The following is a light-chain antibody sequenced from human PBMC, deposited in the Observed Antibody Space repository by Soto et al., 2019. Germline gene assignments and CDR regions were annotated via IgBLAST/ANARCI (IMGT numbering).Light chain of an antibody. V-gene: IGLV1-47*02. Sequence: QSVLTQPPSASSTPGQTVTISCSGSTSNIGTFYVYWYQHLPGTAPKLLIYLGDQRASGVSDRFSGSKSGTSASLAISGLRSEDEADYYCATWDANLSGLFGGGTKLTVL. J-gene: IGLJ3*02. CDR3: ATWDANLSGL. CDR1: TSNIGTFY. CDR2: LGD.